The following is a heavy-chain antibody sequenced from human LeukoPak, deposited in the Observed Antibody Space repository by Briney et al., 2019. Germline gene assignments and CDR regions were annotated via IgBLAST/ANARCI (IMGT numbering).Heavy chain of an antibody. V-gene: IGHV3-74*01. J-gene: IGHJ4*02. CDR3: ARQGVGTTSSPRYYFDY. D-gene: IGHD1-26*01. Sequence: GGSLRLSCAASGFTCSSYWMHWVRQAPGKGLVWVSRINTDGSTISYADSVKGRFTISRDNAKNTLYVQMNSLRAEDTAVYYCARQGVGTTSSPRYYFDYWGQGTLVTVSS. CDR2: INTDGSTI. CDR1: GFTCSSYW.